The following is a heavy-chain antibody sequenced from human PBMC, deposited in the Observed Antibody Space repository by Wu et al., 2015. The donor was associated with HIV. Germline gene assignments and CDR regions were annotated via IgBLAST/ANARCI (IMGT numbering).Heavy chain of an antibody. V-gene: IGHV1-69-2*01. J-gene: IGHJ3*02. D-gene: IGHD6-19*01. Sequence: VQLVQSGPDVKAPGTSMKVSCKTSGFAFINYYISWVQQAPGKGLKWMGFVDPENGQTMYAEKFRRRVTITADRSTDTAYMEVSSLTSEDTATYYCARGDGGFYSSGWYGVAFETWGQGTKVTVS. CDR1: GFAFINYY. CDR3: ARGDGGFYSSGWYGVAFET. CDR2: VDPENGQT.